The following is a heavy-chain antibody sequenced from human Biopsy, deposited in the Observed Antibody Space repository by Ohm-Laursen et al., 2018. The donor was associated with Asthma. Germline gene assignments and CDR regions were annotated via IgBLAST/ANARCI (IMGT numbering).Heavy chain of an antibody. D-gene: IGHD3-3*02. V-gene: IGHV1-69*06. Sequence: ASVKVSCKASGGMFGNYAISWVRQAPGLGLEWMGGISPIFGSSNYAQRFQGRVTITADIFTRTVYMELSGLRFDDTAIYYCARPGPNRDILYYYYHMDVWGQGTTVIVSS. CDR3: ARPGPNRDILYYYYHMDV. J-gene: IGHJ6*02. CDR2: ISPIFGSS. CDR1: GGMFGNYA.